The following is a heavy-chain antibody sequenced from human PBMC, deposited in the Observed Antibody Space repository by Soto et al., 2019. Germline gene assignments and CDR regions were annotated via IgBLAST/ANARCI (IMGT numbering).Heavy chain of an antibody. V-gene: IGHV4-59*04. Sequence: PSETLSLTCTVSGGSIGNSYWSWIRQPPGKGLEWIGYIYHSGSTYYNPSLKSRVTISVDRSKNQFSLKLSSVTAADTAVYYCVRHAQWVIRAYWGQGSLVTVSS. CDR3: VRHAQWVIRAY. CDR1: GGSIGNSY. J-gene: IGHJ4*02. D-gene: IGHD6-19*01. CDR2: IYHSGST.